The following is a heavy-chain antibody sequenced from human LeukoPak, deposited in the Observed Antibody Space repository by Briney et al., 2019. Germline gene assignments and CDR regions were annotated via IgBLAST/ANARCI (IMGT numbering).Heavy chain of an antibody. D-gene: IGHD3-22*01. CDR1: GGSISSSSYY. CDR2: IYYSGST. V-gene: IGHV4-39*01. Sequence: SETLSLTCTVSGGSISSSSYYWGWIRQPPGKGLEWIGSIYYSGSTYYNPSLKSRVTISVDTSKNQFSLKLSSVTAADTAAYYCARHCNWDYYYDSSANPDYWGQGTLVTVSS. CDR3: ARHCNWDYYYDSSANPDY. J-gene: IGHJ4*02.